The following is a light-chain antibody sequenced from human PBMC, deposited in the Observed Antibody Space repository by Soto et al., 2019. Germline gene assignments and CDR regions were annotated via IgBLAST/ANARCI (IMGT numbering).Light chain of an antibody. J-gene: IGLJ2*01. V-gene: IGLV2-14*01. Sequence: QSALTQPASVSGSPGQSITISCTGTSSDVGGYNYVSWYQQHPGKAPKLMIYDVSIRPSGVSTRFSGSKSGNTASLTISGLQAEDEADYYCSSYTSSSTLEVFGGGTKLTVL. CDR3: SSYTSSSTLEV. CDR2: DVS. CDR1: SSDVGGYNY.